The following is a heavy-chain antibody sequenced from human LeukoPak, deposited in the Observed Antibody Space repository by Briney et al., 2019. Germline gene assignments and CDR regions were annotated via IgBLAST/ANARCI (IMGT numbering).Heavy chain of an antibody. CDR2: ISHRGNT. CDR3: AGRCSGGSCYSEAPN. Sequence: PSGTLSLTCAVSGGSISSPNWWTWVRQPPGKGLEWIGEISHRGNTNYNPSLKSRVTISLDKSMNHFSLKLSSVTAADTAVYYCAGRCSGGSCYSEAPNWGQGTLVTVSS. J-gene: IGHJ4*02. V-gene: IGHV4-4*02. CDR1: GGSISSPNW. D-gene: IGHD2-15*01.